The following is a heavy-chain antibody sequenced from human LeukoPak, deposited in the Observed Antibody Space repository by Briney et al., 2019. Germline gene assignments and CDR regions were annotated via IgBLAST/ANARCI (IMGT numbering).Heavy chain of an antibody. CDR2: IYYSGST. CDR1: GGSISSSSYY. V-gene: IGHV4-39*07. D-gene: IGHD3-10*01. J-gene: IGHJ3*02. CDR3: ARDLFAVRGVIDAFDI. Sequence: SETLSLTCTVSGGSISSSSYYWGWIRQPPGKGLEWIGSIYYSGSTYYNPSLKSRVTISVDTSKNQFSLKLSSVTAADTAVYYCARDLFAVRGVIDAFDIWGQGTMVTVSS.